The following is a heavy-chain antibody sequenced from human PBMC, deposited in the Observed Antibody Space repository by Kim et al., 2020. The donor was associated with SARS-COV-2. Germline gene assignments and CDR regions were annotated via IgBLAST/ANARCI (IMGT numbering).Heavy chain of an antibody. D-gene: IGHD4-17*01. Sequence: AGAGKGRFTRSRDNSNNTMYLQMNSLRAEDAAVYYCGKDSGNAYGDQFDYWGQGTLVTVSS. CDR3: GKDSGNAYGDQFDY. V-gene: IGHV3-23*01. J-gene: IGHJ4*02.